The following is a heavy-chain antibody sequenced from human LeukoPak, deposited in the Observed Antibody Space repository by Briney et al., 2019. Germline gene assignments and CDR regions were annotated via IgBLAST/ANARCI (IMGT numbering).Heavy chain of an antibody. J-gene: IGHJ6*03. V-gene: IGHV5-51*01. Sequence: GESLKISCKGSGYSFLSYWIGWVRQMPGKRLEWMGIIYPGDSVTIYSPSFQGQVTISADKSISTAYLQWPSVKASDTAIYSCARHVDYFYYMDVWGKGTTVTISS. D-gene: IGHD3-9*01. CDR2: IYPGDSVT. CDR3: ARHVDYFYYMDV. CDR1: GYSFLSYW.